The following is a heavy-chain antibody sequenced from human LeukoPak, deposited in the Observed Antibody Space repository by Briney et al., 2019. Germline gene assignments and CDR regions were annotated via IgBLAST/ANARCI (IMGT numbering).Heavy chain of an antibody. CDR2: IIPILGIA. Sequence: SVKVSCKASGGTFSSYAISWVRQAPGQGLEWMGRIIPILGIANYAQKFQGRVTITADKSTSTAYMELSSLRSEDTAVYYCARRVPAHIEKRGPHEAFDIWGQGTMVTVSS. D-gene: IGHD5-12*01. J-gene: IGHJ3*02. V-gene: IGHV1-69*04. CDR1: GGTFSSYA. CDR3: ARRVPAHIEKRGPHEAFDI.